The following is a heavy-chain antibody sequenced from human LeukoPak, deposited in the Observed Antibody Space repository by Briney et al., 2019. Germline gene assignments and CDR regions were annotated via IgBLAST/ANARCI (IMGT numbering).Heavy chain of an antibody. CDR2: ISSSSTHL. CDR1: GFTFSSYS. V-gene: IGHV3-21*01. Sequence: GGSLRLSCAASGFTFSSYSMNWVRQAPGKGLEWVSSISSSSTHLYHADSVKGRFAISRDNAKNSLYLQMNSLRAEDTAVYYCARDLIVQGTAILGYWGQGTLVTVSS. D-gene: IGHD2/OR15-2a*01. J-gene: IGHJ4*02. CDR3: ARDLIVQGTAILGY.